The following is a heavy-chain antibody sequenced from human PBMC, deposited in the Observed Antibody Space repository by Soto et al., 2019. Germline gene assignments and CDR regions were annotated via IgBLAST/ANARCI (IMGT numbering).Heavy chain of an antibody. CDR1: GGSVSVYC. V-gene: IGHV4-59*02. D-gene: IGHD3-9*01. J-gene: IGHJ4*02. CDR3: ARGVGSSPPRY. CDR2: IYDSGSP. Sequence: SETLSLTCTISGGSVSVYCWSWIRQSPGQELEWIGYIYDSGSPYYNPSLKTRVTISADTSKNQISLTLTSATAADTAVYYCARGVGSSPPRYWGRGTLVTVS.